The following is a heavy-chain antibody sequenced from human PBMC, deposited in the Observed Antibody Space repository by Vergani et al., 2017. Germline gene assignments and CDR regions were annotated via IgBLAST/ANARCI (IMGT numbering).Heavy chain of an antibody. J-gene: IGHJ4*02. CDR3: ARAEYQLPYHY. Sequence: EVQLVESGGGLVQPGVSLTLFCAASGFSFSIYGMNWVRQAPGTGLEWVSYISGSSSDISYADSVKGRFPISRDNAKNSLYLQMNSLRAEDTALYYCARAEYQLPYHYWGQGTLVTVSS. D-gene: IGHD2-2*01. CDR1: GFSFSIYG. V-gene: IGHV3-48*01. CDR2: ISGSSSDI.